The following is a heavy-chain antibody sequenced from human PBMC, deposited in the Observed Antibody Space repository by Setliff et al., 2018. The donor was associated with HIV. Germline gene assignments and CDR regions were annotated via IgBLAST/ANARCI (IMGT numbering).Heavy chain of an antibody. CDR2: INHSGST. CDR3: ARARRAGSGPKYYQH. V-gene: IGHV4-34*01. CDR1: GGSFNGYY. D-gene: IGHD2-15*01. J-gene: IGHJ1*01. Sequence: SETLSLTCAVYGGSFNGYYWSWIRQPPGKGLEWIGEINHSGSTNYNPSLKSRVTMSVDKSKNQFSLRLSSVTAADTAVYYCARARRAGSGPKYYQHWGQGTLVTVSS.